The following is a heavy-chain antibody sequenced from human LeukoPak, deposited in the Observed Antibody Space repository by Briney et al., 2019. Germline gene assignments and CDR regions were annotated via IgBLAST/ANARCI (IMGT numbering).Heavy chain of an antibody. CDR2: ISSSSSYI. D-gene: IGHD5-24*01. J-gene: IGHJ4*02. CDR1: GFTFSSYS. V-gene: IGHV3-21*01. CDR3: ARDRRAYVATMDY. Sequence: GGSLRLSCAASGFTFSSYSMNWVRQAPGKGLKWVSSISSSSSYIYYADSVKGRFTISRDNAKNSLYLQMNSLRAEDTAVYYCARDRRAYVATMDYWGQGTLVTVSS.